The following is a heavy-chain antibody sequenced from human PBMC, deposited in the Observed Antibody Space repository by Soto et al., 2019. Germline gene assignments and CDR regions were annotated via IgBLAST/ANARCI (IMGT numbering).Heavy chain of an antibody. CDR1: GGSISSGDYY. J-gene: IGHJ5*02. CDR3: ARRDRSGFSYWLDT. D-gene: IGHD3-22*01. Sequence: LSLTCTVSGGSISSGDYYWSWIRQHPGKGLEWIGTIYFSGTTYYNPSLKSRVTISVDTSKNQFSLNLSSVTTADTAVYYCARRDRSGFSYWLDTWGQGTLVTVSS. CDR2: IYFSGTT. V-gene: IGHV4-31*03.